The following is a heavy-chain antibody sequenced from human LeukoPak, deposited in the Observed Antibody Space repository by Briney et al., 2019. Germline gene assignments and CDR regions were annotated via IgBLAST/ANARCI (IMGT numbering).Heavy chain of an antibody. D-gene: IGHD3-22*01. CDR3: ARQTYYYDSSGPD. J-gene: IGHJ4*02. Sequence: SETLSLTCAVYGGSFSGYYWSWIRQPPGKGLEWIGEINHSGSTNYNPSLKSRVTISVDTSKNQFSLKLSSVTAADTAVYYCARQTYYYDSSGPDWGQGTLVTVSS. CDR2: INHSGST. CDR1: GGSFSGYY. V-gene: IGHV4-34*01.